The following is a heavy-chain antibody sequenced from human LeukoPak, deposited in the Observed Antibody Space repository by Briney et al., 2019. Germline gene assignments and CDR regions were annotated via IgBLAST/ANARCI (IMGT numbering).Heavy chain of an antibody. CDR3: ARVVQPPFYYYYYMDV. Sequence: SETLSLTCTVSGGSISRSGSYWAWIRQSPGKGLEWIGSINYFGSTYYKPSLKSRVTISVGASRIQFSLKLTSVTAADTAVYYCARVVQPPFYYYYYMDVWGKGTTVTVSS. D-gene: IGHD6-6*01. J-gene: IGHJ6*03. CDR1: GGSISRSGSY. V-gene: IGHV4-39*07. CDR2: INYFGST.